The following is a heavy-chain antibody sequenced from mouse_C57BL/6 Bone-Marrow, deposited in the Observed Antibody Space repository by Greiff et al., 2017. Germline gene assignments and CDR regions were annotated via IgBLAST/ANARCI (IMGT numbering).Heavy chain of an antibody. D-gene: IGHD2-4*01. CDR2: IHPNSGST. J-gene: IGHJ4*01. V-gene: IGHV1-64*01. CDR3: ARGYDYDYAMDY. Sequence: VQLQQSGAELVKPGASVKLSCKASGYTFTSYWMHWVKQRPGQGLEWIGMIHPNSGSTNYNQKFKGKATLTVDQSSSTAYMQLNSLTSEDSAVYYCARGYDYDYAMDYWGQGTSVTVSS. CDR1: GYTFTSYW.